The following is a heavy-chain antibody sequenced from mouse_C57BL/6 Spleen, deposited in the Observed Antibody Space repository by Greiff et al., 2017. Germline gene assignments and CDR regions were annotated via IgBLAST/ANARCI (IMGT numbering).Heavy chain of an antibody. V-gene: IGHV1-19*01. Sequence: VQLQQSGPVLVKPGASVKMSCKASGYTFTDYYMNWVKQSHGKRLEWIGVINPYNGGTSYNQKFKGKATLTVDKSSSTAYMELNSLTSEDSAVYYCANYGSSLYWYFDVWGTGTTVTVSS. D-gene: IGHD1-1*01. J-gene: IGHJ1*03. CDR3: ANYGSSLYWYFDV. CDR1: GYTFTDYY. CDR2: INPYNGGT.